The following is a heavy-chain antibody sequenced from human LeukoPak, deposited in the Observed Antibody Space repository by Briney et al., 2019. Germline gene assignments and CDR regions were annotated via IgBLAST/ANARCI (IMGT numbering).Heavy chain of an antibody. CDR2: IYTSGST. CDR1: GFSISSGSYY. V-gene: IGHV4-61*02. CDR3: SRSDHYYYYGMDV. J-gene: IGHJ6*02. D-gene: IGHD6-19*01. Sequence: NSSETLSLTCTVSGFSISSGSYYWSWIRQPAGKGLEWIGRIYTSGSTNYNPSLKSRVTISVDTSKNQFSLKLSSVTAADTAVYYCSRSDHYYYYGMDVWGQGTTVTVSS.